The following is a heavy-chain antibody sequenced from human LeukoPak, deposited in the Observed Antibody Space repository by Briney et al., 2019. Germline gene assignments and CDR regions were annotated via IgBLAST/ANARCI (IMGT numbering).Heavy chain of an antibody. V-gene: IGHV3-21*01. Sequence: GGSLRLSCAASGFTFSSYNMNWVRQAPGKGLEWVSSISSSSSYIYYADSVKGRFTISRDNAKNSLFLQMNSLRAEDTAVYYCAKALVGANGFDYWGQGTLVTVSS. CDR2: ISSSSSYI. CDR1: GFTFSSYN. CDR3: AKALVGANGFDY. J-gene: IGHJ4*02. D-gene: IGHD1-26*01.